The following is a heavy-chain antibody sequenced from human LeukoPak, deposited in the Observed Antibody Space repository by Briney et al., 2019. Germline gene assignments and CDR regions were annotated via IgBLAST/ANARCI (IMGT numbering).Heavy chain of an antibody. D-gene: IGHD6-19*01. CDR3: AKDTYGSGSGAFDL. J-gene: IGHJ3*01. CDR1: GFTFSSYA. V-gene: IGHV3-23*01. Sequence: GGSLRLSCAASGFTFSSYAMSWVRQAPGKGLEWVSAISGSGGSTYYADSVKGRFTISRDNSKNTVDLEMNNLGAEDTAVYYCAKDTYGSGSGAFDLWGHGTVVTVSS. CDR2: ISGSGGST.